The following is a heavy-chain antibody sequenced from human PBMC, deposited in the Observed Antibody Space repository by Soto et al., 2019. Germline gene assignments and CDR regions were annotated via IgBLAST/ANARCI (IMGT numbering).Heavy chain of an antibody. J-gene: IGHJ5*02. D-gene: IGHD2-2*01. Sequence: PSETLSLTCTVSGGSISSGGYYWSWIRQHPGKGLEWIGYIYYSGSTYYNTSLKSRVTISVDTSKNQFSLKLSSVTAADTAVYYFARSHIVVVPAAINGWFDPWGQGTLVTVSS. CDR3: ARSHIVVVPAAINGWFDP. V-gene: IGHV4-31*03. CDR2: IYYSGST. CDR1: GGSISSGGYY.